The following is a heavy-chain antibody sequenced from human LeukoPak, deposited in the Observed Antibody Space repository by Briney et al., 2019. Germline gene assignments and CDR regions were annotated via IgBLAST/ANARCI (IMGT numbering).Heavy chain of an antibody. CDR1: GFTFSTYP. J-gene: IGHJ4*02. CDR2: ISGRGGST. D-gene: IGHD3-10*01. CDR3: ARDNLRYGSGSMADY. V-gene: IGHV3-23*01. Sequence: SGGSLRLSCAASGFTFSTYPMNWVRQAPGKGLEWVSTISGRGGSTYYADSVKGRFTISRDNSKNTLYLQMNSLRAEDTAVYYCARDNLRYGSGSMADYWGQGTLVTVSS.